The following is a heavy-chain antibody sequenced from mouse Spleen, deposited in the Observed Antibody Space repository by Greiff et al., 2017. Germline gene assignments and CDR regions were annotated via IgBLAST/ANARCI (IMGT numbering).Heavy chain of an antibody. D-gene: IGHD1-1*01. J-gene: IGHJ3*01. CDR2: ISSGSSTI. V-gene: IGHV5-17*01. CDR3: ARNDYYGSSAWFAY. CDR1: GFTFSDYG. Sequence: VQLKESGGGLVKPGGSLKLSCAASGFTFSDYGMHWVRQAPEKGLEWVAYISSGSSTIYYADTVKGRFTISRDNAKNTLFLQMTSLRSEDTAMYYCARNDYYGSSAWFAYWGQGTLVTVSA.